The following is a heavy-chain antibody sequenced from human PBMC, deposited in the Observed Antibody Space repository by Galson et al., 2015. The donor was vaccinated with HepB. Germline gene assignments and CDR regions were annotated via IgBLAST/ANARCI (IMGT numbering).Heavy chain of an antibody. CDR2: MYNSGST. D-gene: IGHD6-13*01. V-gene: IGHV4-31*03. J-gene: IGHJ5*02. CDR1: GGSISSGAYY. Sequence: LSLTCTVSGGSISSGAYYWNWIRQHPGTGLEWIGYMYNSGSTYFNPSLMSRVTISVDTSKNQFSLKLSSVTAADTAVYYCARDLRGAAGGGFARFDPWGQGTLVTVSS. CDR3: ARDLRGAAGGGFARFDP.